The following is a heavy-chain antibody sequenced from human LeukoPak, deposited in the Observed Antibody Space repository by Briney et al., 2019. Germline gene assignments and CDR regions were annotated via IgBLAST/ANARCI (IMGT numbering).Heavy chain of an antibody. V-gene: IGHV3-30-3*01. CDR1: GFTFSSYA. J-gene: IGHJ4*02. Sequence: PGRSLRLSCAASGFTFSSYAMHWVRQAPGKGLEWVAVISYDGSNKYYADSVKGRFTISRDNSKNTLYLQMNSLRAEDTAVYYCARDQCQASEGPIWFGETFDYWGQGTLVTVSS. D-gene: IGHD3-10*01. CDR3: ARDQCQASEGPIWFGETFDY. CDR2: ISYDGSNK.